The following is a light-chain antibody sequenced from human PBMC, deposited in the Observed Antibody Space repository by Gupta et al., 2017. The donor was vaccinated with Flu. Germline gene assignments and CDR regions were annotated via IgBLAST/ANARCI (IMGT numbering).Light chain of an antibody. J-gene: IGKJ4*01. CDR2: DAS. Sequence: SPATLSLAPGEGATLSCRASQTVSNYLDWFQQKPGQAPRLLIYDASNRATGIPARFSGSGSGTDFTLTSSSLEPEDFAVYYCQQRARWVTFGGGTKVEIK. V-gene: IGKV3-11*01. CDR1: QTVSNY. CDR3: QQRARWVT.